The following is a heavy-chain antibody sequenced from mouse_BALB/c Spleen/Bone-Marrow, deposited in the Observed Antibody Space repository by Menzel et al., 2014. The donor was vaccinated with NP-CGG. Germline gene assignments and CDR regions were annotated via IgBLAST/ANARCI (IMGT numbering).Heavy chain of an antibody. Sequence: QDQLPPSGAKLTQPRASVKLSCQTSGYTLTRYSMYWLKQRPGQGLEWLGEINPSNSGTNFNAKFKSNPTLTVDKPSSTAYMQLSSLTSEDSAVYNCTRSGTSWFQRSWNVEVWGEGTTVTVSS. CDR1: GYTLTRYS. CDR2: INPSNSGT. V-gene: IGHV1S16*01. CDR3: TRSGTSWFQRSWNVEV. J-gene: IGHJ1*01. D-gene: IGHD2-2*01.